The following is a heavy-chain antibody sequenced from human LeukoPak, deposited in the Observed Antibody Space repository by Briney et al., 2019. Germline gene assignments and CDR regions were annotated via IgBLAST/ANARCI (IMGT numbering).Heavy chain of an antibody. V-gene: IGHV1-69*05. CDR3: ARYSNRGPFDY. CDR2: IVPIFGTA. Sequence: SVKVSCRASGGTFSSYAISWVRQAPGQGLEWMGGIVPIFGTANYAQKFQGRVTITTDGSTSTAYMELSSLRSEDTAVYYCARYSNRGPFDYWGQGTLVTVSS. J-gene: IGHJ4*02. D-gene: IGHD4-11*01. CDR1: GGTFSSYA.